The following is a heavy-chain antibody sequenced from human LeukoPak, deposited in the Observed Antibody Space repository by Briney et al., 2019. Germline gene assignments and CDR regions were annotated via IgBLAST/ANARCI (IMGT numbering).Heavy chain of an antibody. CDR3: ARAQYYDILTGYFH. CDR2: INHSGST. CDR1: GGSFSGYY. Sequence: TPSETLSLTCAVYGGSFSGYYWSWIRQPPGKGLEWIGEINHSGSTNYNPSLKSRVTMSVDTSKNQFSLKLSSVTAADTAVYYCARAQYYDILTGYFHWGQGTLVTVSS. D-gene: IGHD3-9*01. J-gene: IGHJ4*02. V-gene: IGHV4-34*01.